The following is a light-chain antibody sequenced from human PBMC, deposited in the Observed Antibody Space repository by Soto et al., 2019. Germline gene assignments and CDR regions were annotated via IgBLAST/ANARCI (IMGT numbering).Light chain of an antibody. Sequence: DIQMTQSPSTLFASVGDTVTITCRASQSISAWLAWYQQRPGKAPKLLIYKVSASERGVPSRFSGSGSGTEFTLTISSLQPEDFATYYCQQYNSSPWTFGQGTKVDIK. V-gene: IGKV1-5*03. CDR3: QQYNSSPWT. J-gene: IGKJ1*01. CDR1: QSISAW. CDR2: KVS.